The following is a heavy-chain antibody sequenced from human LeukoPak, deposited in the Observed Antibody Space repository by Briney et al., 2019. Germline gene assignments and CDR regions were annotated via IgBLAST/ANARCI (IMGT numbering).Heavy chain of an antibody. J-gene: IGHJ3*02. D-gene: IGHD3-22*01. Sequence: PGRSLRLSCAASGFTFSSYAMHWVRQAPGKGLEWVAVISYDGSNKYYADSVKGRFTISRDNSKNTLYLQMNSLRAEDTAVYYCARAKAGDYYDSSGGDAFDIWGQGTMVTVSS. V-gene: IGHV3-30-3*01. CDR3: ARAKAGDYYDSSGGDAFDI. CDR2: ISYDGSNK. CDR1: GFTFSSYA.